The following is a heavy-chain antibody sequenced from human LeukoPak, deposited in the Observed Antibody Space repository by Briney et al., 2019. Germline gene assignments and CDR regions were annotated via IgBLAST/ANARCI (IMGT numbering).Heavy chain of an antibody. V-gene: IGHV4-39*07. D-gene: IGHD3-10*01. CDR1: GGSISSSSYY. CDR3: AKDGTRPYYGSGSYYNYFDY. Sequence: PSETLSLTCPVSGGSISSSSYYWGWIRQPPGKGLEWIGSIYYSGSTYYNPSLKSRVTISVDTSKNQFSLKLSSVTAADTAVYYCAKDGTRPYYGSGSYYNYFDYWGQGTLVTVSS. CDR2: IYYSGST. J-gene: IGHJ4*02.